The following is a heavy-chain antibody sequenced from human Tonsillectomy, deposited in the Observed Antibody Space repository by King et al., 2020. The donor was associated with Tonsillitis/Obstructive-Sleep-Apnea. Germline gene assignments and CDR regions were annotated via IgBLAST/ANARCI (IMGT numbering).Heavy chain of an antibody. CDR2: IDPSDSYT. CDR3: ARLTDSYDSSGYYSDH. J-gene: IGHJ4*02. CDR1: GYSFSNYW. D-gene: IGHD3-22*01. V-gene: IGHV5-10-1*03. Sequence: VQLVESGAEVKKPGESLRISCKGSGYSFSNYWINWVRQMPGKGLEWMGRIDPSDSYTNYSPSFQGHVTISADKSTSTAYLQWNSLKASDTAMYYCARLTDSYDSSGYYSDHWGQGTLLTVSS.